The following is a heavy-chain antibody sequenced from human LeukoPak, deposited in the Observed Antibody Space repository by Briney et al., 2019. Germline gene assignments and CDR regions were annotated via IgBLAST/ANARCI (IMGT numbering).Heavy chain of an antibody. CDR3: ARDRVFVDTAIVSPVQYFDY. CDR2: ISAYNGIT. CDR1: GYTFASYG. V-gene: IGHV1-18*01. J-gene: IGHJ4*02. Sequence: ASVKVSCKASGYTFASYGISWVRQPPGQGLERMGWISAYNGITNYAQKLQGRVTMTTATSTSTAYMELRSLRADDTAVYYCARDRVFVDTAIVSPVQYFDYWGQGTLVTVSS. D-gene: IGHD5-18*01.